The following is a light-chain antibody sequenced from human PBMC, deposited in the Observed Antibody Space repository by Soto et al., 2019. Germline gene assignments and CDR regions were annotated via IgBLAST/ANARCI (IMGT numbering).Light chain of an antibody. Sequence: DIQMTQSPSSLSASVGDRVPIVCRASQDIGNFFAWFQQKPGSVPRLLIDGASTLQSGVPSRFSASGSGTTSTLTISSLQPDDIGTYYCLKYNSAPWAFGEGTKVESK. V-gene: IGKV1-27*01. CDR3: LKYNSAPWA. CDR1: QDIGNF. J-gene: IGKJ1*01. CDR2: GAS.